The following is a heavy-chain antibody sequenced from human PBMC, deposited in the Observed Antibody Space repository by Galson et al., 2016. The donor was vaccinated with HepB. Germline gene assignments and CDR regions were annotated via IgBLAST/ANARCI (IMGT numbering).Heavy chain of an antibody. Sequence: SVKVSCKASGYRFPTYGISWVRQAPGQGLEWLGWISASSGNTNYAQKFQDRVTMTRDTSASTVYMDLRSLRSDDTAVYYCARDVQFRFDYWGQGTLVTVSS. CDR2: ISASSGNT. CDR3: ARDVQFRFDY. J-gene: IGHJ4*02. V-gene: IGHV1-18*04. D-gene: IGHD5-24*01. CDR1: GYRFPTYG.